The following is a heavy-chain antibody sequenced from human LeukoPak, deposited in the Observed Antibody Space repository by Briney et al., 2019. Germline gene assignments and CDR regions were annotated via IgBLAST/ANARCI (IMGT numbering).Heavy chain of an antibody. V-gene: IGHV1-69*13. CDR2: IIPIFGTA. CDR1: GGTFSSYA. Sequence: SVNVSCKASGGTFSSYAISWVRQAPGQGLEWMGGIIPIFGTANYAQKFQGRVTITADESTSTAYMELSSLRSEDTAVYYCARPIVVVSGAFDIWGQGTMVTVSS. J-gene: IGHJ3*02. CDR3: ARPIVVVSGAFDI. D-gene: IGHD3-22*01.